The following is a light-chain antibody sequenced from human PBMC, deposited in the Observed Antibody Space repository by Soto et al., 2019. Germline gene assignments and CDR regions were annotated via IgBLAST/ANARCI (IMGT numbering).Light chain of an antibody. V-gene: IGKV3-20*01. J-gene: IGKJ1*01. CDR1: QSINSF. Sequence: IVLTQSPGTLSLSPGEGATLSCRASQSINSFLAWYQQRRGQAPRLLIHGASNRATGIPDRFSGSGSGTDFTLTISRLEPEDFAVYYCQQYGGSPRTFGQGTKVEVK. CDR2: GAS. CDR3: QQYGGSPRT.